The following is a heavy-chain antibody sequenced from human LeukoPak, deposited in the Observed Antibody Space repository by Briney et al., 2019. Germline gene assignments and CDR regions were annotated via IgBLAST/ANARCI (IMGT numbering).Heavy chain of an antibody. V-gene: IGHV4-61*01. CDR3: ARSLGGATIDY. CDR1: GGSVSSGSYY. J-gene: IGHJ4*02. Sequence: SETLSLTCTVSGGSVSSGSYYWSWIRQPPGKGLEWIGDIYYSGSTNYNPSLKSRVTISVDTSKNQFSPKLSSVTAADTAVYYCARSLGGATIDYWGQGTLVTVPS. CDR2: IYYSGST. D-gene: IGHD1-26*01.